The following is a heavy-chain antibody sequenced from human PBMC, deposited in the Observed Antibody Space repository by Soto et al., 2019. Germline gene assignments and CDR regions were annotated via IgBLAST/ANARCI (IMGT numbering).Heavy chain of an antibody. CDR1: GGSISSFY. J-gene: IGHJ5*02. V-gene: IGHV4-59*08. D-gene: IGHD3-10*01. CDR2: IYYTGST. Sequence: SETLSLTCTVSGGSISSFYWGWIRQPPGKGLEWIGYIYYTGSTNYNPSLKSRLTISVDTSKNQFSLKLSSVTAADTAVYYCARLARGVHSWFDPWGQGTLVTVSS. CDR3: ARLARGVHSWFDP.